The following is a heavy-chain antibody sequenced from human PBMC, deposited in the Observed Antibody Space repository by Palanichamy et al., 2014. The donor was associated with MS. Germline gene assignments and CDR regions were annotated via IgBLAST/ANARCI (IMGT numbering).Heavy chain of an antibody. V-gene: IGHV5-10-1*03. D-gene: IGHD6-13*01. J-gene: IGHJ5*02. CDR2: IDPSDSYA. Sequence: EVQLVQSGAEVKKPRESLRISCKDSGHSFTSYWITWVRQMPGKGLEWMGRIDPSDSYANYSPSFQGHVTISADKSISTAYLQWSSLKASDTAIYYCAKSLGYSTTWYLWGQGTLVTVSS. CDR1: GHSFTSYW. CDR3: AKSLGYSTTWYL.